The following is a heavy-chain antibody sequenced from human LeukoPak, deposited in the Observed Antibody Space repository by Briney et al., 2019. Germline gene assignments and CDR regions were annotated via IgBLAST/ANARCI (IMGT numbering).Heavy chain of an antibody. V-gene: IGHV3-23*01. CDR1: GFTFSNYG. J-gene: IGHJ6*03. D-gene: IGHD3-3*01. CDR3: AKIGRKYDFWTGFYEEEVDYMDV. Sequence: GGSLRLSCAASGFTFSNYGMNWVRQAPGKGLEWVSGVSGSGSSTKHADSVKGRFTISRDNSKNTLSLQMNSLRVEDTAVYYCAKIGRKYDFWTGFYEEEVDYMDVWGKGTTVTVSS. CDR2: VSGSGSST.